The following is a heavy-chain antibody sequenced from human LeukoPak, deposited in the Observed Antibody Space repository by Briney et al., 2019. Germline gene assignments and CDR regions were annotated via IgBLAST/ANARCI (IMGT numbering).Heavy chain of an antibody. D-gene: IGHD3-3*01. V-gene: IGHV3-7*01. J-gene: IGHJ4*02. Sequence: GGSLRLSCAASGFTFSSYWMSWVRQAPGKGLEWVASIKEDGSEKYYVDSVKGRFTISRDNAKNSVYLQMNSLRAEDTAVYYCARDWSDGFDYWGQGTLVTVSS. CDR3: ARDWSDGFDY. CDR2: IKEDGSEK. CDR1: GFTFSSYW.